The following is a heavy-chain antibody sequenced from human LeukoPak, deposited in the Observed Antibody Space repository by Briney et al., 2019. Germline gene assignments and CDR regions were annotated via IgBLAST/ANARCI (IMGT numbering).Heavy chain of an antibody. V-gene: IGHV3-7*04. D-gene: IGHD6-19*01. CDR2: INREESEK. CDR1: GFTFNSDW. J-gene: IGHJ4*02. Sequence: GGSLRLSCAASGFTFNSDWMSWVRQAPGKGRGWVANINREESEKYYVHSVKGRFTISRDNPKNSLYLQMNSLRDEDTAVYYCARDSGYSSGWYGGDHWGQGTLVTVSS. CDR3: ARDSGYSSGWYGGDH.